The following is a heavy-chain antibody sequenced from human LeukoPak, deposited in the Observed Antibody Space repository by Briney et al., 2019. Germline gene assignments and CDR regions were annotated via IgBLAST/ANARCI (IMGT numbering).Heavy chain of an antibody. CDR1: GGTFSSSA. D-gene: IGHD3-3*01. Sequence: ASVKVSFKASGGTFSSSAISWVRQAPGQGLEWMGRSIPILGIANYAQKFQGRVTMTRDMSTSTVYMELSSLRSEDTAVYYCARDLGETYDFWSGYGDYWGQGTLVTVSS. CDR2: SIPILGIA. V-gene: IGHV1-69*04. J-gene: IGHJ4*02. CDR3: ARDLGETYDFWSGYGDY.